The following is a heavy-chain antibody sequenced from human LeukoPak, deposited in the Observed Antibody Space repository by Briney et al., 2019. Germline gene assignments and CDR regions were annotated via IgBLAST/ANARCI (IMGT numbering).Heavy chain of an antibody. CDR1: GFTFSSYG. J-gene: IGHJ4*02. V-gene: IGHV3-48*01. Sequence: GGSLRLSYAASGFTFSSYGMNWVRQSPGKGLEWVSYISSSSRTIYYPDSVEGRFTISRDNAKNSLYLQMTSLRAEDTAVYYCARDGGLVSFDYWGQGTLVTVSS. CDR2: ISSSSRTI. CDR3: ARDGGLVSFDY. D-gene: IGHD3-3*01.